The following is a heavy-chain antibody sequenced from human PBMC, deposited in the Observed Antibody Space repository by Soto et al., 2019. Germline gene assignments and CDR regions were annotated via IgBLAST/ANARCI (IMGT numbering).Heavy chain of an antibody. CDR3: ARSDSSSWYPMKITWFDP. V-gene: IGHV1-18*01. Sequence: QVQLVQSGAEVKKPGASVKVSCKASGYTFNNYGISWVRQAPGQGLEWMGWISAYNGNTNYAQKLQGRVTMTTDTSASTAYMELRSLRSDDTAVYYCARSDSSSWYPMKITWFDPWGQGTLVTVSS. CDR1: GYTFNNYG. CDR2: ISAYNGNT. D-gene: IGHD6-13*01. J-gene: IGHJ5*02.